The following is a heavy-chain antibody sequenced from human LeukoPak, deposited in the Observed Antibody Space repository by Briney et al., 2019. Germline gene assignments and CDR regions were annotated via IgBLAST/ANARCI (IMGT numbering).Heavy chain of an antibody. V-gene: IGHV3-23*01. D-gene: IGHD2-2*02. CDR3: AKGGSSSCYTRIDY. Sequence: PGGSLRLSCAASGFTFSNYAMGWVRQALVKGLEWVSCITSSDGKTYYADSVKGRFTISRDNSKNTLYLQINSLSAEDTSLYYCAKGGSSSCYTRIDYWGQGTLVAVSS. CDR2: ITSSDGKT. CDR1: GFTFSNYA. J-gene: IGHJ4*02.